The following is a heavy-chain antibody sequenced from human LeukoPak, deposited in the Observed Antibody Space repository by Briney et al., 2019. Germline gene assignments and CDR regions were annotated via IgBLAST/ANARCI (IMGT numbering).Heavy chain of an antibody. D-gene: IGHD3-10*01. CDR2: ISAYNGNT. J-gene: IGHJ4*02. V-gene: IGHV1-18*01. Sequence: ASVKVSCKASGYTFTSYGISWVRQAPGQGLEWMGWISAYNGNTNYAQKLQGRVTMTTDTSTSTAYMELRSLRSDDTAVYYCARDGPPYYYGSGSDYWGQGTLVTVSS. CDR1: GYTFTSYG. CDR3: ARDGPPYYYGSGSDY.